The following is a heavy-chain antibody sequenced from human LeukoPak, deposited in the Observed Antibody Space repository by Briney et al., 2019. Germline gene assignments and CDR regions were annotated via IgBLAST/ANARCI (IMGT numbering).Heavy chain of an antibody. CDR2: IYHSGST. CDR1: GGSISSGGYS. J-gene: IGHJ5*02. Sequence: PSETLSLTCAVSGGSISSGGYSWSWIRQPPGKGLEWIGYIYHSGSTYYNPSLKSRVTISVDTSKNQFSLKLSSVTAADTAVYYCAREPVLLTVKGRFDPWGQGTLVTVSS. V-gene: IGHV4-30-2*01. D-gene: IGHD4-17*01. CDR3: AREPVLLTVKGRFDP.